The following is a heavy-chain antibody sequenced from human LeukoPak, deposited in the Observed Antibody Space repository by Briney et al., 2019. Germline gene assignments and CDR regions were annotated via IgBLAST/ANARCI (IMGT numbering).Heavy chain of an antibody. D-gene: IGHD3-9*01. CDR1: GFTFSSYW. CDR3: ARGGRLLRYFDWLPPSAFDY. CDR2: IKQDGSEK. Sequence: PGGSLRLSCAASGFTFSSYWMSWVRQAPGKGLEWVANIKQDGSEKYYVDSMRGRFTISRDNAKNSLYLQMNSLRAEDTAVYYCARGGRLLRYFDWLPPSAFDYWGQGTLVTVSS. V-gene: IGHV3-7*03. J-gene: IGHJ4*02.